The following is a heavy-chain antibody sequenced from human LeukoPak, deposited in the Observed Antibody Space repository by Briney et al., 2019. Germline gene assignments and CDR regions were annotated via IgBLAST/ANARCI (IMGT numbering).Heavy chain of an antibody. CDR1: GGSISSGGYY. V-gene: IGHV4-31*03. J-gene: IGHJ4*02. CDR3: ARDRGGSGYYSYYFDY. CDR2: IYYSGST. Sequence: SETLSLTCTVSGGSISSGGYYWSWIRQHPGKGLEWIGYIYYSGSTYYNPSLKSRVTISVDTSKNQFSLKLSSVTAADTAVYYCARDRGGSGYYSYYFDYWGQGTLVTVSS. D-gene: IGHD3-22*01.